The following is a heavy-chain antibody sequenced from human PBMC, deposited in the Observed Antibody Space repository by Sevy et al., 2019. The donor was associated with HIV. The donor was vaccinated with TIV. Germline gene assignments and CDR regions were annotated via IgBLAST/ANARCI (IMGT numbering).Heavy chain of an antibody. CDR3: ARAITMFGVGGTFYGMDV. D-gene: IGHD3-3*01. V-gene: IGHV4-31*03. CDR2: IYYSGST. Sequence: SETLSLTCTVSGGSISSGGYYWSWIRQHPGKGLEWIGYIYYSGSTYYNPSLKSRVTISVDTSKNQFSLKLSSVTAADTAVYDCARAITMFGVGGTFYGMDVWGQGTTVTVSS. J-gene: IGHJ6*02. CDR1: GGSISSGGYY.